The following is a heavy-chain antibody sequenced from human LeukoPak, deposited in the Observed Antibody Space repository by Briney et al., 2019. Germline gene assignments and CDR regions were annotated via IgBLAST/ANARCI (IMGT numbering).Heavy chain of an antibody. CDR1: GGSFSGYY. J-gene: IGHJ4*02. CDR3: ARDLPLDSTVTTPPFDY. V-gene: IGHV4-34*01. CDR2: INHSGST. Sequence: SETLSLTCAVYGGSFSGYYWSWIRQPPGKGLEWIGGINHSGSTNYNPSLKSRVTISVDTSKNQFSLKLSSVTAADTAVYYCARDLPLDSTVTTPPFDYWGQGTLVTVSS. D-gene: IGHD4-17*01.